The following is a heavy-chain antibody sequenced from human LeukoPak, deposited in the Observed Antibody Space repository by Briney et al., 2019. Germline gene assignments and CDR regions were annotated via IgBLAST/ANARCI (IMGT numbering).Heavy chain of an antibody. CDR1: GFTFSSYE. J-gene: IGHJ4*02. CDR3: ARDPPGTVSFDY. V-gene: IGHV3-48*03. D-gene: IGHD3/OR15-3a*01. CDR2: IGPSGTII. Sequence: GGSLGLSFVASGFTFSSYEMNWVGQAPGKGLGWVSYIGPSGTIIYYADSVKGRFTISRDNAKNSLYLQMNSLRAEDTAVYYCARDPPGTVSFDYWGQGTLVTVSS.